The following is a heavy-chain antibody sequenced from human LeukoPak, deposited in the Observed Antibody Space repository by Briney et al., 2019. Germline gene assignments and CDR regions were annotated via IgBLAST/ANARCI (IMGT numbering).Heavy chain of an antibody. J-gene: IGHJ3*02. V-gene: IGHV4-31*03. D-gene: IGHD3-10*01. Sequence: SQTLSLTCTVSGGSINSGGYYWSWIRHHPGKGLEWIGCIYFSGSTYYNPSLKSRVTISVDTSKNHFSLKLSSVTAADTAVYYCARSSVTMVRGVIYDAFDIWGQGTMVTVSS. CDR3: ARSSVTMVRGVIYDAFDI. CDR2: IYFSGST. CDR1: GGSINSGGYY.